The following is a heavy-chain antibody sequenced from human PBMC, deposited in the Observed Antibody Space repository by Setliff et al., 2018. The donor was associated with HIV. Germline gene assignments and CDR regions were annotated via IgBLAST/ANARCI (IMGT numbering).Heavy chain of an antibody. Sequence: PSETLSLTCTVSGGYMSSHYWSWIRQPPGKGLEWIGYIYYTGSTNYNPSLKSRVTISVDTSKTQFSLKLSSVTAADTAVYYCTTGTRLVDWGQGALVTVSS. CDR2: IYYTGST. V-gene: IGHV4-59*11. D-gene: IGHD2-21*01. CDR3: TTGTRLVD. J-gene: IGHJ4*02. CDR1: GGYMSSHY.